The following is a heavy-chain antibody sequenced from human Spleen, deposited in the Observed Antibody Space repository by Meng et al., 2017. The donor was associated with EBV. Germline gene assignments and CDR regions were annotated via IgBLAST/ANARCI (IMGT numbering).Heavy chain of an antibody. Sequence: GQVRESGAELKKRGSWGKVSCKASGGTFSNQAISWVRQAPGQGLEWMGGIIPVFGRTIHAQKFQGRVTITADESTNTAYMELTSLRFEDTAIYFCARDQQEVVLWGPLQNWDQGTLVTVSS. V-gene: IGHV1-69*01. CDR2: IIPVFGRT. CDR1: GGTFSNQA. CDR3: ARDQQEVVLWGPLQN. D-gene: IGHD3-16*01. J-gene: IGHJ1*01.